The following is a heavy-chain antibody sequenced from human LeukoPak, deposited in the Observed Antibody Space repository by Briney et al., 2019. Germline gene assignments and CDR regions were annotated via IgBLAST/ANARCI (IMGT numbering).Heavy chain of an antibody. V-gene: IGHV3-13*01. J-gene: IGHJ4*02. D-gene: IGHD3-10*01. CDR1: GFTFSSSD. CDR2: IGTGGDT. Sequence: GGSLRLSCAASGFTFSSSDMHWVRQAPGKGLEWVSAIGTGGDTYYPDSVKGRFTISRDNAKNSLYLQMNSLRAEDTAVYYCARDPADYYGSGSYYNGVYWGQGTLVTVSS. CDR3: ARDPADYYGSGSYYNGVY.